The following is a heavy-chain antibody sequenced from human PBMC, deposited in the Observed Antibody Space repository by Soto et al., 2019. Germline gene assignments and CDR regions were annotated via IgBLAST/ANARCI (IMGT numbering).Heavy chain of an antibody. D-gene: IGHD2-2*01. CDR1: GFTFTSSA. V-gene: IGHV1-58*02. Sequence: QMQLVQSGPEVKKPGTSVKVSCKASGFTFTSSAMQWVRQARGQRLEWIGWIVVGSGNTNYAQKFQERVTITRDMSTSTAYMELSSLRSEDTAVYYCAAAAVVVPEHNWFDPWGQGTLVTVSS. J-gene: IGHJ5*02. CDR3: AAAAVVVPEHNWFDP. CDR2: IVVGSGNT.